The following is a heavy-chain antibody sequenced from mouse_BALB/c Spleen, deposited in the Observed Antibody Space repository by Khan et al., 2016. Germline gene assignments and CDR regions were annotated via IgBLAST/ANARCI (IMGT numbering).Heavy chain of an antibody. CDR3: ARSNDGNYEEGYTMDY. CDR2: IDPANGNT. J-gene: IGHJ4*01. D-gene: IGHD2-1*01. Sequence: VQLQQSGAELVKPGASVKLSCTASGFNIKDTYMHWVKQRPEQGLEWLGRIDPANGNTKYDPKFQCKATITADTSSNTAYPQLSSLTSEDTAVYYCARSNDGNYEEGYTMDYWGQGTSVTVSS. V-gene: IGHV14-3*02. CDR1: GFNIKDTY.